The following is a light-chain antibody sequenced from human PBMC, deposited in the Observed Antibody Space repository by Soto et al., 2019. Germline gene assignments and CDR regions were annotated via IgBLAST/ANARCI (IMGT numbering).Light chain of an antibody. CDR3: QQYGSSLWT. CDR1: QSVSIN. V-gene: IGKV3-20*01. CDR2: GAS. J-gene: IGKJ1*01. Sequence: EVVMTQSPATLSVSPGERATLSCRASQSVSINLAWYQQRPGLAPRLLIYGASSRATGIPDRFSGSGSGTDFTLTISRLEPEDFAVYYCQQYGSSLWTFGQGTKVDIK.